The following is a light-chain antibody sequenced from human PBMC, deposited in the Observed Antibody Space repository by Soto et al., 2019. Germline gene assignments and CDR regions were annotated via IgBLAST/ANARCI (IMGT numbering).Light chain of an antibody. CDR2: QDK. CDR3: QAWDSSTVV. CDR1: KLGEKF. J-gene: IGLJ2*01. Sequence: SYELTQPPSVSVSPGQTASITCSGDKLGEKFASWYQQKPGQSPVLVIYQDKKRPSGIPERLSGSNSGNTATLTISGTQAMDEADYYCQAWDSSTVVFGGGTKLTVL. V-gene: IGLV3-1*01.